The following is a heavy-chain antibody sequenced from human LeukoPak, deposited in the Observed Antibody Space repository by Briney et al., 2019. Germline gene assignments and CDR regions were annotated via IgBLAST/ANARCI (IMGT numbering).Heavy chain of an antibody. J-gene: IGHJ6*03. Sequence: GGSLRLSCAASGFTFSSYWMHWVRQAPGKGLEWVAVIWYGGSNKYYADSVKGRFTISRDNSKNTLYLQMNSLRAEDTAVYYCAKGSGSWSKIYYYYMDVWGKGTTVTVSS. D-gene: IGHD6-13*01. CDR1: GFTFSSYW. CDR2: IWYGGSNK. V-gene: IGHV3-33*08. CDR3: AKGSGSWSKIYYYYMDV.